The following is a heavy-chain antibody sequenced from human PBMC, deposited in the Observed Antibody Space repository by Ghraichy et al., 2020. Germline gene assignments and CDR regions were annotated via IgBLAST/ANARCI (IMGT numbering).Heavy chain of an antibody. CDR1: DGSIKSRSYY. CDR3: ARRSVTTPYYFDY. Sequence: SETLSLTCTVSDGSIKSRSYYWGWIRQPPGKGLEWIGSISYSGSTYYNPSLKSRVTISVDTSKKQFSLKLTSMTAADTAVYYCARRSVTTPYYFDYWGQGTLVTVSS. CDR2: ISYSGST. D-gene: IGHD4-17*01. J-gene: IGHJ4*02. V-gene: IGHV4-39*01.